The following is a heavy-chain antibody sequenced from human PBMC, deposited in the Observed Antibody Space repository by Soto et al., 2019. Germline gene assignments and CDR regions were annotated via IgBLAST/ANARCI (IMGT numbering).Heavy chain of an antibody. CDR3: ARGDRYLDWSTMYGMGV. CDR1: GGTFSNYI. CDR2: IIPLAGIA. Sequence: QVQLVQSGAEVKKPGSSVKVSCKASGGTFSNYIINWVRQAPGQGLEWMGRIIPLAGIANYAKNFQGRVTICADKTTSITDKELSSLRSEDKAVYYCARGDRYLDWSTMYGMGVWGQGTTVTVSS. V-gene: IGHV1-69*02. D-gene: IGHD3-9*01. J-gene: IGHJ6*02.